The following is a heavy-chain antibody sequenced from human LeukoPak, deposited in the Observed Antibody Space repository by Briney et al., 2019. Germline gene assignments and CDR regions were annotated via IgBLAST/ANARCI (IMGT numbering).Heavy chain of an antibody. V-gene: IGHV3-48*02. CDR1: GFTFSSYG. CDR2: ISSSSGTI. J-gene: IGHJ4*02. CDR3: ARDRAPLDY. Sequence: PGRSLRLSCAASGFTFSSYGMHWVRQAPGRGLEWVSHISSSSGTIYYADSVKGRFTISRDNTKNSPYLQMNSLRDEDTAVYYCARDRAPLDYWGQGTLVTVSS.